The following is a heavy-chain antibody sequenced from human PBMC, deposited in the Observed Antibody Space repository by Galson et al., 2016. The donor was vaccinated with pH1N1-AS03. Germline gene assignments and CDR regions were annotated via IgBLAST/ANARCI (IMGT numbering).Heavy chain of an antibody. CDR3: AHRHGGNSHYFGY. J-gene: IGHJ4*02. Sequence: PALVKPTQTLTLTCTLSGFSHSASGVAVAWIRQPPGKALEWLALIYWDDDKRYSPSLRDKLTITKDSSTNQVVLTMTNMHPVDTATYYCAHRHGGNSHYFGYWGPGTLVTVSS. CDR1: GFSHSASGVA. D-gene: IGHD4-23*01. V-gene: IGHV2-5*02. CDR2: IYWDDDK.